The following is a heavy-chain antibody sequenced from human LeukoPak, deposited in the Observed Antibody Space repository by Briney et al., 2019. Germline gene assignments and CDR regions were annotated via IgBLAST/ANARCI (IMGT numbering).Heavy chain of an antibody. CDR1: GGSLSGYY. Sequence: SETLSLTCAVYGGSLSGYYWSWIRQPPGKGLEWIGEINHSGSTNYNPSLKSRVTISVDTSKNQFSLKLSSVTAADTAVYYCARGRSSSWYVKRNYYYYYYMDVWGKGTTVTVSS. CDR3: ARGRSSSWYVKRNYYYYYYMDV. CDR2: INHSGST. V-gene: IGHV4-34*01. D-gene: IGHD6-13*01. J-gene: IGHJ6*03.